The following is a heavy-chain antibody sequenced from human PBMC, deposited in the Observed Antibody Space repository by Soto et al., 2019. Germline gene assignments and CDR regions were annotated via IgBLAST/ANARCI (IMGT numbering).Heavy chain of an antibody. J-gene: IGHJ5*02. CDR2: IYYSGST. V-gene: IGHV4-59*01. CDR3: AREAYGDHAFDP. CDR1: GGSISSYY. Sequence: PSETLSLTCTVSGGSISSYYWSWIRQPPGKGLEWIGYIYYSGSTNYNPSLKSRVTISVDTSKNQFSLKLSSVTAADTAVYYCAREAYGDHAFDPWGQGTLVTVSS. D-gene: IGHD4-17*01.